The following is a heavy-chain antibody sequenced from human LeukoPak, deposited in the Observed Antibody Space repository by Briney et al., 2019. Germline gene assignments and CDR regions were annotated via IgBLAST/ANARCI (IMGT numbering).Heavy chain of an antibody. CDR1: GFTFSSYA. D-gene: IGHD3-3*01. Sequence: PGGSLRLSCAASGFTFSSYAMNWVRQAPGKRLEWVSGISGSGGSAYYADSVKGRFTISRDNSKNTLYLQMNSLRAEDTAVYYCAKAEWVFGVVSRLGYFDLWGHGSLVTVSS. J-gene: IGHJ2*01. V-gene: IGHV3-23*01. CDR3: AKAEWVFGVVSRLGYFDL. CDR2: ISGSGGSA.